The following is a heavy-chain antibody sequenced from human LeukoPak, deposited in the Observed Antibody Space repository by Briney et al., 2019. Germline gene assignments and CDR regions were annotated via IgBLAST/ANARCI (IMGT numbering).Heavy chain of an antibody. V-gene: IGHV3-48*03. CDR1: GFTFSSYE. J-gene: IGHJ3*02. Sequence: PTGGSLRLSCAASGFTFSSYEMSWVRLAPGKGLEWVSYISSGASVIKYADSVEDRFTVSRDNAKNSLYLQLNSLRAEDTAIYYCAREITDTPDAFDIWGQGTMVTVSS. D-gene: IGHD3-10*01. CDR3: AREITDTPDAFDI. CDR2: ISSGASVI.